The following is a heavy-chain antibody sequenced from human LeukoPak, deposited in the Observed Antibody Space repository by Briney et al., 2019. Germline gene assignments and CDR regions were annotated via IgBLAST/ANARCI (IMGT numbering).Heavy chain of an antibody. CDR3: ARTLYGDRFGY. D-gene: IGHD4-17*01. V-gene: IGHV4-34*01. J-gene: IGHJ4*02. Sequence: PSETLSLTYAVYGGSFSGYYWSWIRQPPGKGLEWIGEINHSGSTNYNPSLKSRVTISVDTSKNQFSLKLSSVTAADTAVYYCARTLYGDRFGYWGQGTLVTVSS. CDR1: GGSFSGYY. CDR2: INHSGST.